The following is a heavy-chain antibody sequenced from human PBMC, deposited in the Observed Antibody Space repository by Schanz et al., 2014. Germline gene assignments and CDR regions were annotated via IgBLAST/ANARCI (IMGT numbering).Heavy chain of an antibody. Sequence: VQLVESGGGLAQPGGSLRLSCAASGFSFSTYAMNWVRQAPGKGLEWVAFIRSDGSNENYADSVRGRFTISRDNSKNTLYLQMNSLGAEDTAVYYCAKEGVTAAGTLYWGQGTLVTVSS. CDR3: AKEGVTAAGTLY. V-gene: IGHV3-30*02. CDR1: GFSFSTYA. CDR2: IRSDGSNE. J-gene: IGHJ4*02. D-gene: IGHD6-13*01.